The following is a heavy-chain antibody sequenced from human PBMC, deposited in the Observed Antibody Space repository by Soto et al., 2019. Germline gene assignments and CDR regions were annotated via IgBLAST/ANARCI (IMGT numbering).Heavy chain of an antibody. D-gene: IGHD6-13*01. V-gene: IGHV4-31*03. CDR3: ARLAYSSRGGQFFDY. J-gene: IGHJ4*02. Sequence: QVQLQESGPGLVEPSQTLSLTCNVSGDSISSGGYHWSWIRQHPGKGLEWIVYIYYSGDTYYNLSLKSRVAISVHTTKKQFSLNLSSATAADTAVYYCARLAYSSRGGQFFDYWGQGVLVTV. CDR2: IYYSGDT. CDR1: GDSISSGGYH.